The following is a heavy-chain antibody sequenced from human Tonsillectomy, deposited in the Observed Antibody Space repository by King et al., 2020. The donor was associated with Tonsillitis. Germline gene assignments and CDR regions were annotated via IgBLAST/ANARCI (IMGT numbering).Heavy chain of an antibody. CDR2: IYYSGSS. CDR3: ARGHGGYFGVVDY. D-gene: IGHD5-12*01. V-gene: IGHV4-59*01. J-gene: IGHJ4*02. CDR1: GGSISSYY. Sequence: QLQESGPGLVKPSETLSLTCTVSGGSISSYYWSWLRQPPGKGLEWIGYIYYSGSSNYNPSLKSRVTISVDTSKNHFSLNLSSVTAADTAVYYCARGHGGYFGVVDYWGQGTLVSVSS.